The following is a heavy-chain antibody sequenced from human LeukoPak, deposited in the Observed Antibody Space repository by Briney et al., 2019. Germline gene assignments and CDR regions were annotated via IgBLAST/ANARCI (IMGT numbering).Heavy chain of an antibody. CDR3: AKNSGIFDY. V-gene: IGHV4-59*01. CDR1: GGSISSYY. J-gene: IGHJ4*02. Sequence: PSETLSLTCTVSGGSISSYYWSWIRQPPGKGLEWIGYIYYSGSINYNPSLKSRITISVDTSKNQFSLKLSSVTAADTAVYYCAKNSGIFDYWGQGTLVTVSS. CDR2: IYYSGSI. D-gene: IGHD2-21*01.